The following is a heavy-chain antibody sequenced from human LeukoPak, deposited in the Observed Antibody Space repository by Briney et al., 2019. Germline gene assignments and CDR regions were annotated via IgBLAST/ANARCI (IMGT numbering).Heavy chain of an antibody. CDR1: GGSIRSYY. CDR3: VRDQGTWWFDP. D-gene: IGHD3-10*01. J-gene: IGHJ5*02. V-gene: IGHV4-59*01. Sequence: SETLSLTCTVSGGSIRSYYWSWIRQPPGKGLEWIGYIYYSGSTNYNPSLKSRVTISVDTSKNQFSLKLSSVTAADTAVYYCVRDQGTWWFDPWGQGTLVTVSS. CDR2: IYYSGST.